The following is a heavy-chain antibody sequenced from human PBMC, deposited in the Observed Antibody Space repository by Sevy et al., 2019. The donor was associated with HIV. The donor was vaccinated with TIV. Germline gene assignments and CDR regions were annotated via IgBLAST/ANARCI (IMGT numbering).Heavy chain of an antibody. V-gene: IGHV3-21*01. CDR1: GFTFTSYY. CDR3: AKYSSSTNYYYGMDV. CDR2: ISGSGSDI. J-gene: IGHJ6*02. D-gene: IGHD6-6*01. Sequence: GGSLRLSCVASGFTFTSYYMNWVRQAPGKGLEWVSCISGSGSDIYYTESVKGRFTISKDNAKISLYLQLNSLRAEDAAVYYCAKYSSSTNYYYGMDVWGQGTTVTVSS.